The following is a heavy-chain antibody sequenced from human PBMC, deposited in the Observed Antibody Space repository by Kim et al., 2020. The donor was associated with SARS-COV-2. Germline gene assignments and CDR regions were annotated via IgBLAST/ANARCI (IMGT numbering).Heavy chain of an antibody. CDR1: GGSFSGYY. V-gene: IGHV4-34*01. J-gene: IGHJ5*02. CDR3: ARRSSSSNWFDP. CDR2: INHSGST. Sequence: SETLSLTCAVYGGSFSGYYWSWIRQPPGKGLEWIGEINHSGSTNYNPSLKSRVTISVDTSKNQFSLKLSSVTAADTAVYYCARRSSSSNWFDPWGQGTLV. D-gene: IGHD6-6*01.